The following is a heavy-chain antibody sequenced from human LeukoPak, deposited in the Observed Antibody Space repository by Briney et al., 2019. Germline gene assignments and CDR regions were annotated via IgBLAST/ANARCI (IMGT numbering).Heavy chain of an antibody. Sequence: ASVKVSCKASGYTFTGYYMHWVRQAPGQGLEWMGWINPNSGGTNYAQKFQGRVTMTRDASISTAYMELGRLRSDDTAVYYCARGYSSGWRPHDYWGQGTLVTVSS. D-gene: IGHD6-19*01. CDR3: ARGYSSGWRPHDY. CDR2: INPNSGGT. CDR1: GYTFTGYY. J-gene: IGHJ4*02. V-gene: IGHV1-2*02.